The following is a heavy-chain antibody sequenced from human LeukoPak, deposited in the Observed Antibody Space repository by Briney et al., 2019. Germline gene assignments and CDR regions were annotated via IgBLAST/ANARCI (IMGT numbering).Heavy chain of an antibody. CDR2: ISYDGSNK. V-gene: IGHV3-30-3*01. J-gene: IGHJ5*02. D-gene: IGHD4-17*01. CDR1: GFTFSSYA. CDR3: ARRSAVTTSRRGLDP. Sequence: GRSLRLSCAASGFTFSSYAMHWVRQAPGKGLEWVAVISYDGSNKYYADSVKGRFTISGDNSKNTLYLQMNSLRAEDTAVYYCARRSAVTTSRRGLDPWGQGTLFTVSS.